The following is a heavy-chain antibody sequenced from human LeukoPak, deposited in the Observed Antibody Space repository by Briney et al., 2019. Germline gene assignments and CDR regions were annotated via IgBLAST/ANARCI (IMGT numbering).Heavy chain of an antibody. CDR3: AKDVEYRDNAYDD. V-gene: IGHV3-23*01. D-gene: IGHD2/OR15-2a*01. CDR2: VNGRGAST. Sequence: GGSLRLSCAASGFTFSSYSRSWLRQTPGKGLDWVSSVNGRGASTFYADSVKGRFTISRDNFSNILFLQMNSLRADDTAIYYYAKDVEYRDNAYDDSGQGRMVTVSS. J-gene: IGHJ3*01. CDR1: GFTFSSYS.